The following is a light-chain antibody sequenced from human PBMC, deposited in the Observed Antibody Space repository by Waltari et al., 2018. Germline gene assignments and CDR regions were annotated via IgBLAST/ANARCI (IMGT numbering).Light chain of an antibody. CDR1: QGISSY. V-gene: IGKV1-9*01. CDR2: AAS. CDR3: QQLNSYPLT. J-gene: IGKJ4*01. Sequence: IQLTHSPSSLSASVGDRVTITCRASQGISSYLAGYQQKPWKAPKLLIYAASTLQSGVPSRCSGSGSGTDFTLTISSLQPEDFATYYCQQLNSYPLTFGGGTKVEIK.